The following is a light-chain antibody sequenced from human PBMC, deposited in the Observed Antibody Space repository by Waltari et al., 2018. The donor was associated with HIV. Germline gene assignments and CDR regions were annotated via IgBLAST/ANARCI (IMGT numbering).Light chain of an antibody. V-gene: IGLV1-47*01. CDR2: RNN. CDR1: SSNIGSNY. J-gene: IGLJ3*02. CDR3: LSWDDSLRVWV. Sequence: QSVVTQPPSASGTPGQRVTISCSGSSSNIGSNYVYWYQQLPGTAPKLLIHRNNRRPSGVPDRFSSSRSGTSASLAISGLRSEDEADYYCLSWDDSLRVWVFGGGTKVTVL.